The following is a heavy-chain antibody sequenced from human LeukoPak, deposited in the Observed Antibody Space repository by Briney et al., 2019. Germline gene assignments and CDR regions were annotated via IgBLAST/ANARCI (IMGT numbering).Heavy chain of an antibody. V-gene: IGHV3-23*01. D-gene: IGHD3-22*01. CDR2: ISGSGGST. CDR1: GFTFSSYG. Sequence: GGSLRLSCAASGFTFSSYGMSWVRQAPGKGLEWVSAISGSGGSTYYADSVKGRYTISRDNSKNTLYLQMNSLRAEDTAVYYCAKGPMMTLDYWGQGTLVTVSS. CDR3: AKGPMMTLDY. J-gene: IGHJ4*02.